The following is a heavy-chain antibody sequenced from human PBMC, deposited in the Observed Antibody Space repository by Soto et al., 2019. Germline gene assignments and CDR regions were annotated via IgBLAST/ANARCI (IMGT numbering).Heavy chain of an antibody. D-gene: IGHD6-19*01. J-gene: IGHJ4*02. Sequence: EVQLLESGGGFIQPGGSLRLSCAASGFTFSSYAMSWVRQAPGKGLEWVSAITGSGGSTFYADSVKGRFTISRDNSKNTLYLQMNSLRVEDTAVYYCAKRVSGRYQIDYWGQGTLVTVSA. CDR3: AKRVSGRYQIDY. CDR1: GFTFSSYA. V-gene: IGHV3-23*01. CDR2: ITGSGGST.